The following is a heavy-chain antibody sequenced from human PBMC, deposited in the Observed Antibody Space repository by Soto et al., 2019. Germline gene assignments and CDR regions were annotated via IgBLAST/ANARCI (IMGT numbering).Heavy chain of an antibody. V-gene: IGHV1-69*05. CDR1: GGTFSSYA. CDR2: TIPIFGTA. CDR3: ARDLWFGESFRYYFDY. D-gene: IGHD3-10*01. Sequence: QVQLVQSGAEVKKPGSSVKVSCKASGGTFSSYAISWVRQAPGQGLEWMGGTIPIFGTANYAQKFQGRVTIXXDESTSTAYMELSSLRSEDTAVYYCARDLWFGESFRYYFDYWAQGTLVTVSS. J-gene: IGHJ4*02.